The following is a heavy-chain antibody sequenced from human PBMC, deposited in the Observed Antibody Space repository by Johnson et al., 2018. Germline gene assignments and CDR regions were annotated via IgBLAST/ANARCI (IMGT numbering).Heavy chain of an antibody. Sequence: QVQLVQSGGGVVQPGRSLRLSCAASGFTFMNYGMHWVRQAPGKGLEWVAGTSYDGGNKYYADSVKGRFTVSRYNSKNTLQLQMNSLRPEDTALYYCAKINAPRYEILTASIDVWGKGTTVTVSS. V-gene: IGHV3-30*18. J-gene: IGHJ6*03. D-gene: IGHD3-9*01. CDR1: GFTFMNYG. CDR2: TSYDGGNK. CDR3: AKINAPRYEILTASIDV.